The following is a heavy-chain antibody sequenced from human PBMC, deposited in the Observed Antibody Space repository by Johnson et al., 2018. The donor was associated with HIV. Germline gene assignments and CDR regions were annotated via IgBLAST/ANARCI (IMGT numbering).Heavy chain of an antibody. V-gene: IGHV3-23*04. CDR3: ARVGSLAFDI. CDR2: ISGSGGST. CDR1: GFTFSSYA. Sequence: VLLVESGGGLVQPGGSLRLSCAASGFTFSSYAMSWVRQAPGKGLEWVSAISGSGGSTYYADSVKGRFNISRDNSKNTLYLQMNSLRAEDTAVYYYARVGSLAFDIWGQGTMVTVSS. J-gene: IGHJ3*02. D-gene: IGHD3-16*01.